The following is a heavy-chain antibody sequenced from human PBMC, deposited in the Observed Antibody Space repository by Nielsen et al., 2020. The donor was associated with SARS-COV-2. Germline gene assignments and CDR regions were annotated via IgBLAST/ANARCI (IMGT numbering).Heavy chain of an antibody. CDR3: ARSIVVVTAFDY. V-gene: IGHV1-58*01. J-gene: IGHJ4*02. CDR2: IVVGSGNT. D-gene: IGHD2-21*02. CDR1: GFTFTSSA. Sequence: VKVSCKASGFTFTSSAVQWVRQARGQRLEWIGWIVVGSGNTNYAQKFQERVTITRDMSTSTAYMELSSLRSEDTAVYYCARSIVVVTAFDYWGQGTLVTVSS.